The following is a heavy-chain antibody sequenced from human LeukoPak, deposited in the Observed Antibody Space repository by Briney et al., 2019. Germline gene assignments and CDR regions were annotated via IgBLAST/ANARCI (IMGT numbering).Heavy chain of an antibody. CDR3: AKELVQHLDP. V-gene: IGHV3-7*03. Sequence: GGSLRLSCAASGFTFSNYWLNWVRQAPGKGLEWVANIKQDGSEKYYVDSVKGRFTISRDNAKNSLYLQMNSLRAEDTAVYYCAKELVQHLDPWGLGTLVTVSS. CDR1: GFTFSNYW. D-gene: IGHD6-13*01. J-gene: IGHJ5*02. CDR2: IKQDGSEK.